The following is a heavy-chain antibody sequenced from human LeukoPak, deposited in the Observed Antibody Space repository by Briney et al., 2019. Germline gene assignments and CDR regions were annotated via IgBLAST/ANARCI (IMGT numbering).Heavy chain of an antibody. Sequence: PGGSLRLSCAASGFTFSSYNMNWVRQAPGKGLEWVSSISSSSNYIYYADSVKGRFTISRDNAKNSLYLQMNSLRAEDTAVYYCARASVDTAMAVDYWGQGTLVTASS. V-gene: IGHV3-21*01. D-gene: IGHD5-18*01. CDR1: GFTFSSYN. CDR3: ARASVDTAMAVDY. CDR2: ISSSSNYI. J-gene: IGHJ4*02.